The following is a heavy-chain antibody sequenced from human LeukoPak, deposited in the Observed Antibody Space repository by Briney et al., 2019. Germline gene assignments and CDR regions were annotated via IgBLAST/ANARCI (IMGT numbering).Heavy chain of an antibody. CDR1: GGSISSGSYY. D-gene: IGHD3-10*01. V-gene: IGHV4-61*02. Sequence: PSETLSLTCTVSGGSISSGSYYWSWIRQPAGKGLEWIGRIYTSGSTYYNPFLKSRVTISVDTSKNQFSLKLRSVTAADTDVYYCARAESGGGYGMDVWGRGTTVTVSS. J-gene: IGHJ6*02. CDR3: ARAESGGGYGMDV. CDR2: IYTSGST.